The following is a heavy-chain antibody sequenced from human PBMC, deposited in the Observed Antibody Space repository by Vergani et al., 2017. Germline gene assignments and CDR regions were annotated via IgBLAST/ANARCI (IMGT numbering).Heavy chain of an antibody. CDR2: INTNTGNP. V-gene: IGHV7-4-1*02. Sequence: QVQVVQSGAELKKPGASVKVSCKASGYTFTSYAMNWVRQAPGQGLEWMGWINTNTGNPTYAQGFTGRFVFSLDTSVSTAYLQISSLKAEDTAVYYCAISLHRNVLRYFDWLFEYWGQGTLVTVSS. CDR3: AISLHRNVLRYFDWLFEY. J-gene: IGHJ4*02. D-gene: IGHD3-9*01. CDR1: GYTFTSYA.